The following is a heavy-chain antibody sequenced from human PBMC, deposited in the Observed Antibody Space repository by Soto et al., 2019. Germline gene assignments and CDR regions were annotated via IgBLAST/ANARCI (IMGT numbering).Heavy chain of an antibody. D-gene: IGHD1-1*01. J-gene: IGHJ4*02. V-gene: IGHV1-8*01. Sequence: QVRLVQSGAEVKKPGASVKVSCKASGYTFTNYDINWVRQATGQVLEWMGWMNPNSGNTGYAQKFQGRVTMTRNTSISTAYMELSSLRSEDTAVYYCARGPTWAGNVDYWGQGTLVTVSS. CDR3: ARGPTWAGNVDY. CDR1: GYTFTNYD. CDR2: MNPNSGNT.